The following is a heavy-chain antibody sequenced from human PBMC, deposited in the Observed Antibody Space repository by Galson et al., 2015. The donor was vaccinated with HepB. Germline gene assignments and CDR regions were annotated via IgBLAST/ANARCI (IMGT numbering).Heavy chain of an antibody. J-gene: IGHJ4*02. D-gene: IGHD6-19*01. CDR1: GGSISSSSYY. V-gene: IGHV4-39*07. Sequence: ETLSLTCTVSGGSISSSSYYWGWIRQPPGKGLEWIGSIYYSGSTYYNPSLKSRVTISVDTSKNQFSLKLSSVTAADTAVYYCARDSYSSGWEPTYFDYWGQGTLVTVSS. CDR3: ARDSYSSGWEPTYFDY. CDR2: IYYSGST.